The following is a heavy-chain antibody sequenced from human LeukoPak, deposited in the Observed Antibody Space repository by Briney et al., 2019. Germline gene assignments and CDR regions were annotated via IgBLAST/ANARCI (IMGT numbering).Heavy chain of an antibody. Sequence: ASVKVSCKASGYTFTSYGISWVRQAPGQGLEWMGWISAYNGNTNYAQKLQGRVTMTTGTSTSTAYMELRSLRSDDTAVYYCARVDDYVWGRGYFDYWGQGTLVTVSS. CDR3: ARVDDYVWGRGYFDY. D-gene: IGHD3-16*01. J-gene: IGHJ4*02. CDR2: ISAYNGNT. V-gene: IGHV1-18*01. CDR1: GYTFTSYG.